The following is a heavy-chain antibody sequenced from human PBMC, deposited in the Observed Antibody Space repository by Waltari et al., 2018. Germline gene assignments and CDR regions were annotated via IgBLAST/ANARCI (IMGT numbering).Heavy chain of an antibody. Sequence: QVQLVESGGGVVQPGRSLRLSCAASGFTFSSYGMHWVRQGPGKGLEWVAVISYDGSNKYYADSVKGRFTISRDNSKNTLYLQMNSLRAEDTAVYYCAKESQRFLEWFSLGYWGQGTLVTVSS. J-gene: IGHJ4*02. CDR3: AKESQRFLEWFSLGY. V-gene: IGHV3-30*18. D-gene: IGHD3-3*01. CDR2: ISYDGSNK. CDR1: GFTFSSYG.